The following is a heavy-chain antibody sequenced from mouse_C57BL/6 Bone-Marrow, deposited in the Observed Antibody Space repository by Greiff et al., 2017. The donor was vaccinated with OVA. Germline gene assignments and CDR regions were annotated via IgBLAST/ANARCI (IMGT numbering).Heavy chain of an antibody. CDR1: GFTFSNYW. V-gene: IGHV6-3*01. J-gene: IGHJ4*01. Sequence: EVMLVESGGGLVQPGGSMKLSCVASGFTFSNYWMNWVRQSPEKGLEWVAQIRLKSDNYATHYAESVKGRFTISRDDSKSSVYLQMNNLRAEDIGIYYGLIYYYGSRYYAMDYGGQGTSATVSS. D-gene: IGHD1-1*01. CDR3: LIYYYGSRYYAMDY. CDR2: IRLKSDNYAT.